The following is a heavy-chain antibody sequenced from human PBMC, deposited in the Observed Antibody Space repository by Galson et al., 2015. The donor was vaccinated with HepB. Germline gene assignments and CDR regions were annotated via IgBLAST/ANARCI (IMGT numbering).Heavy chain of an antibody. CDR2: VRRKRDGGTT. J-gene: IGHJ4*02. CDR3: TTVSNSWTYSFDY. Sequence: SLRLSCAASGFAFSDTAMSWSRQAPGKGLEWVGFVRRKRDGGTTEYAASVKGRFTISRDDSKSVAYLQMDSLKTEDAAVYYCTTVSNSWTYSFDYWGQGTLVAVSS. V-gene: IGHV3-49*03. CDR1: GFAFSDTA. D-gene: IGHD2-2*01.